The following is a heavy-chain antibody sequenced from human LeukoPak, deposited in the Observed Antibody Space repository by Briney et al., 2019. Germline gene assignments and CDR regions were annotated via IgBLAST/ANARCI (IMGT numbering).Heavy chain of an antibody. CDR3: ARLRGMITFGGVIVPYYFDY. Sequence: GGSLRLSCAASGFTFSNYWMSWVRQAPGKGLEWVANIKQDRSEIYYVDSMKGRFTISRDNAKNSLYLQMNSLRAEDTAVYYCARLRGMITFGGVIVPYYFDYWGQGTLVTVSS. V-gene: IGHV3-7*05. D-gene: IGHD3-16*02. CDR1: GFTFSNYW. J-gene: IGHJ4*02. CDR2: IKQDRSEI.